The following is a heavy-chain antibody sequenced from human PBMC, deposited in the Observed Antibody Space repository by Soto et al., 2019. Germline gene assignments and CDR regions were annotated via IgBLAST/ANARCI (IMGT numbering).Heavy chain of an antibody. J-gene: IGHJ5*02. Sequence: QVQLVQSGAEVKKPGSSVKVSCKASGGTFSSYAISWVRQAPGQGLEWMGGIIPIFGTANYAQKFQGRVTXXAXEXXSTAYMELSSLRSEDTAVYYCARALPQLVRSHYDPWGQGTLVTVSS. V-gene: IGHV1-69*12. CDR3: ARALPQLVRSHYDP. CDR1: GGTFSSYA. D-gene: IGHD6-13*01. CDR2: IIPIFGTA.